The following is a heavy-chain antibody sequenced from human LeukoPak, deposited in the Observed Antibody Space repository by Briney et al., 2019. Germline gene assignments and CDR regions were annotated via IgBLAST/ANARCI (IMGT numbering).Heavy chain of an antibody. CDR3: TRDRQGPKLYEMHV. CDR2: IRQDGSAK. Sequence: GGSLRLSCAASGFTFSSYWMSWVRQAPGKGLEWVANIRQDGSAKYYLDSVKGRFTTSRDNAMNSLYLQMNSLRAEDTAVYSCTRDRQGPKLYEMHVWGQGTTVTVSS. V-gene: IGHV3-7*01. D-gene: IGHD3-10*01. CDR1: GFTFSSYW. J-gene: IGHJ6*02.